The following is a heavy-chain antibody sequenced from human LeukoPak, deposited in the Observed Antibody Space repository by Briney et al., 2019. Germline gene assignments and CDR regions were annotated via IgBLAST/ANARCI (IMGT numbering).Heavy chain of an antibody. CDR3: ASPIAAADMRDYYYYYGTDV. CDR1: GFTFSSYA. V-gene: IGHV3-23*01. Sequence: GGSLRLSCAASGFTFSSYAMSWVRQAPGKGLEWVSAISGSGGSTYYADSVKGRFTISRDNSKNTLYLQMNSLRAEDTAVYYCASPIAAADMRDYYYYYGTDVWGQGTTVTVSS. J-gene: IGHJ6*02. D-gene: IGHD6-13*01. CDR2: ISGSGGST.